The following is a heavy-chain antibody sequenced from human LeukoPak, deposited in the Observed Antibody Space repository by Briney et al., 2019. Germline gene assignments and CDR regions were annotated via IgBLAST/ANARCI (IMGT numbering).Heavy chain of an antibody. J-gene: IGHJ4*02. D-gene: IGHD2-2*01. CDR3: ARVPVDGPVVVPAAADY. Sequence: GGSLRLSCAASGFTFSSYGMHWVRQAPGKGLEWVAVIWYDGSNKYYADSVKGRFTISRDNSKNTLYLQMNSLRAEDTAVYYCARVPVDGPVVVPAAADYWGQGTLVTVSS. CDR1: GFTFSSYG. CDR2: IWYDGSNK. V-gene: IGHV3-33*01.